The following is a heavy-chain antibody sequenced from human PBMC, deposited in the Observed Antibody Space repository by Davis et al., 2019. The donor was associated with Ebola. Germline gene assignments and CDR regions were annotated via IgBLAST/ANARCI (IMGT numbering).Heavy chain of an antibody. D-gene: IGHD4-17*01. J-gene: IGHJ4*02. CDR3: ARRRSSRMATVTYFDY. V-gene: IGHV1-18*04. CDR2: ISGYKGKT. CDR1: GYTFTSYG. Sequence: ASVKVSCKASGYTFTSYGISWVRQAPGQGLEWMGWISGYKGKTDYEENFQGRVTMTRDTSITTAYMELSSLRSEDTAVYYCARRRSSRMATVTYFDYWGQGTLVTVSS.